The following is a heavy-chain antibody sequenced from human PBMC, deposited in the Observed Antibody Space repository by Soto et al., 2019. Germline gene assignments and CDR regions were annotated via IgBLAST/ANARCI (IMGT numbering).Heavy chain of an antibody. CDR1: GYTFTSYD. CDR2: MNPNSGNT. D-gene: IGHD4-17*01. Sequence: QVQLVQSGAEVKKPGASVKVSCKASGYTFTSYDINWVRQATGQGLEYLGWMNPNSGNTGYVQKCQGRVTMTRDTSTSTACIELSSLRSEDSAVYFCARGIKYGAYSRWFDPWGQGTLVTVSS. J-gene: IGHJ5*02. CDR3: ARGIKYGAYSRWFDP. V-gene: IGHV1-8*01.